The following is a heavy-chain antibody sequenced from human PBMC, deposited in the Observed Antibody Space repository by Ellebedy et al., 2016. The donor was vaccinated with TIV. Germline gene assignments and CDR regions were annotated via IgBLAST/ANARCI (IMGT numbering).Heavy chain of an antibody. D-gene: IGHD5-12*01. J-gene: IGHJ4*02. CDR2: IYSSGAT. Sequence: PGGSLRLSCAVSPSTLRNYDFIWVRKAPGKGLEWVSVIYSSGATNYADSVTGRFTISRDNYKNTVYLQMNSLRAEDTAIYYCARDPKSPGDTGYGDYWGQGVVVTVSS. CDR3: ARDPKSPGDTGYGDY. V-gene: IGHV3-53*01. CDR1: PSTLRNYD.